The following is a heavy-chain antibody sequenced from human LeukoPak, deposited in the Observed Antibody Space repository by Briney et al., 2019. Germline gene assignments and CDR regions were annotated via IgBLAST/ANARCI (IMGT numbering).Heavy chain of an antibody. CDR2: IIPIFGTA. D-gene: IGHD3-22*01. J-gene: IGHJ4*02. CDR1: GGTFSSYA. Sequence: GASVTVSCKASGGTFSSYAISWVRQAPGQGLGWMGGIIPIFGTANYAQKFQGRVTITADESTSTAYMELSSLRSEDTAVYYCARDRYYDSSGYSALKDYFDYWGQGTLVTVSS. V-gene: IGHV1-69*13. CDR3: ARDRYYDSSGYSALKDYFDY.